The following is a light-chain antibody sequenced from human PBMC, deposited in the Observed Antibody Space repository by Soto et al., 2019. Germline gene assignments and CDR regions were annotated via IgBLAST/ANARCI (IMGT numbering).Light chain of an antibody. CDR3: GAHAGSNTWV. CDR1: SSDVGGYNY. V-gene: IGLV2-11*01. J-gene: IGLJ3*02. Sequence: QSVLTQPRSVSGSPGQSVTISCTGTSSDVGGYNYVSWYQQHPGKAPKLIIYEVNKRPSGVPDRFSGSKSGITASLTVSGLQADDEADYYCGAHAGSNTWVFGGGTKLTVL. CDR2: EVN.